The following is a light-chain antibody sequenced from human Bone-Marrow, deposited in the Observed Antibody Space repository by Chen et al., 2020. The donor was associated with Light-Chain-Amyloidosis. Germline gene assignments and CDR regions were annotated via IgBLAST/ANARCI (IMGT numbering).Light chain of an antibody. Sequence: SYVLTQPSSVSVAPGQTAAIACGGNNIGSTSVHCYQQTPGQAPLLVGYDDSDRPSGIPERLSGSNSENTATLTISRVEAGDEADYYCQVWDRSSDRPVFGGGTKLTVL. CDR3: QVWDRSSDRPV. CDR1: NIGSTS. V-gene: IGLV3-21*02. CDR2: DDS. J-gene: IGLJ3*02.